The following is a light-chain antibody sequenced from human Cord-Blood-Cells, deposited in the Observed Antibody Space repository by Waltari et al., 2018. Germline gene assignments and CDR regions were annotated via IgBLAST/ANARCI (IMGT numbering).Light chain of an antibody. V-gene: IGKV3-20*01. J-gene: IGKJ4*01. Sequence: IVLTQSPGTLSLSPGARATLSCRASQSVSSSDLAWYQQKPGQAPRLLIYGTSSRATGIPDRFSGSGSGTDFTLTISRLEPEDFAVYYCQQYGSSPLTFGGGTKVEIK. CDR2: GTS. CDR1: QSVSSSD. CDR3: QQYGSSPLT.